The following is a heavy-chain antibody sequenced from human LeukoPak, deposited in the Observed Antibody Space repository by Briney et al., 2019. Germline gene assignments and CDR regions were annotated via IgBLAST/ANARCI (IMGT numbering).Heavy chain of an antibody. CDR2: IIGSGSYK. CDR1: GFTFSTYW. Sequence: GGSLRLSCAASGFTFSTYWMTWVRQAPGKGLEWVSSIIGSGSYKYHANSVKGRFTISRDNAKNSVFLQMTSLRADDTAVYYCARAHTTVTNFFDYWGQGTLVTVSS. V-gene: IGHV3-21*01. J-gene: IGHJ4*02. CDR3: ARAHTTVTNFFDY. D-gene: IGHD4-17*01.